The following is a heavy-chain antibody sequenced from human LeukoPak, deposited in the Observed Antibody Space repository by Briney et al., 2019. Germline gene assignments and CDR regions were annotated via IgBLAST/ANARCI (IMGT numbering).Heavy chain of an antibody. CDR3: ATLNIVSPFDS. CDR1: GFTVSSNY. V-gene: IGHV3-66*01. D-gene: IGHD1-26*01. CDR2: IYSGGST. J-gene: IGHJ4*02. Sequence: GGSLRLSCAASGFTVSSNYMSWVRQAPGKGLEWVSVIYSGGSTYYADSVKGRFTISRDNSKNTLYLQMNSLRAEDTAVYYCATLNIVSPFDSWGQGTLVTVSS.